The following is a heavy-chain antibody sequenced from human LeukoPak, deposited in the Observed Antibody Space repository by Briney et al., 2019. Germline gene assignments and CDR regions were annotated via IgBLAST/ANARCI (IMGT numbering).Heavy chain of an antibody. CDR3: ARAQGNGLIDF. Sequence: SETLSLTCAVSGGSISSSNWWSWVRQPPGKGLEWIGSIYYSGNTYYNPSLKSRVTISLDTSRNQFSLRLSSVTAADTADYYCARAQGNGLIDFWGQGTLVTVSS. CDR1: GGSISSSNW. J-gene: IGHJ4*02. D-gene: IGHD3/OR15-3a*01. CDR2: IYYSGNT. V-gene: IGHV4-39*01.